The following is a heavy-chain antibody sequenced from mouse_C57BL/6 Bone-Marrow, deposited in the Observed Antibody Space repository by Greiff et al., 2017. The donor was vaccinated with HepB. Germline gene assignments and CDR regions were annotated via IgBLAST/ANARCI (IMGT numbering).Heavy chain of an antibody. CDR3: ANRLGGAWFAY. D-gene: IGHD4-1*01. V-gene: IGHV1-81*01. CDR1: GYTFTSYG. Sequence: QVQLKQSGAELARPGASVKLSCKASGYTFTSYGISWVKQRTGQGLEWIGEIYPRSGNTYYNEKFKGKATLTADKSSSTAYMELRSLTSEDSAVYFCANRLGGAWFAYWGQGTLVTVSA. J-gene: IGHJ3*01. CDR2: IYPRSGNT.